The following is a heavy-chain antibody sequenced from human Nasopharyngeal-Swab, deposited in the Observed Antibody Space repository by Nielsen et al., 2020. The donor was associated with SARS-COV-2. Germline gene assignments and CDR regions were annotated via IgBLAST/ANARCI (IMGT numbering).Heavy chain of an antibody. CDR1: GFTFNNYN. CDR3: ARDGLDYDFWSAYFMDV. D-gene: IGHD3-3*01. J-gene: IGHJ6*02. CDR2: ISSSSSYI. V-gene: IGHV3-21*01. Sequence: GESLTIYCAASGFTFNNYNLNWVRKPPGRGLEWVSSISSSSSYIYYADSVKGRFTISRDNAKNSLYLQMNSLRAEDTAVYYCARDGLDYDFWSAYFMDVWGQGTTVTVSS.